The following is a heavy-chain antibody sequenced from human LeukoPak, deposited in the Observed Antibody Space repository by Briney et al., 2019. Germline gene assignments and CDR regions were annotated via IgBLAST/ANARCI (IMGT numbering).Heavy chain of an antibody. J-gene: IGHJ6*03. CDR1: GFTFSSYG. D-gene: IGHD2-15*01. CDR3: AKEGPLYCSGGSCYNYYYMDV. V-gene: IGHV3-23*01. Sequence: GGSLRLSCAASGFTFSSYGMSWVRQAPGKGLEWVSAISGSGGSTYYADSVKGRFTISRDNSKNTLYLQMNSLRAEDTAVYYCAKEGPLYCSGGSCYNYYYMDVWGKGTTVTISS. CDR2: ISGSGGST.